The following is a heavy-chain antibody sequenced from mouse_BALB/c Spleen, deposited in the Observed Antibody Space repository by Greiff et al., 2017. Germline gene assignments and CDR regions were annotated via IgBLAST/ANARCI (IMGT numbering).Heavy chain of an antibody. J-gene: IGHJ3*01. Sequence: QVQLKESGPELVRPGVSVKISKGSGYTFTDYAMHWVKQSHAKSLEWIGVISTYSGNTNYNQKFKGKATMTVDKSSSTAYMELARLTSEDSAIYYCARDSGTSFAYWGQGTLVTVSA. D-gene: IGHD4-1*01. CDR2: ISTYSGNT. CDR1: GYTFTDYA. V-gene: IGHV1-67*01. CDR3: ARDSGTSFAY.